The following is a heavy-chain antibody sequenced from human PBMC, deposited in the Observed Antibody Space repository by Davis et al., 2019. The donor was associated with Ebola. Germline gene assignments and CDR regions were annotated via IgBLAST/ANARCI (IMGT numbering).Heavy chain of an antibody. Sequence: PGGSLRPSCPAPGFLFNSYSMNWVRQTPEKGLEWVSYISGSGNTIYYADSVKGRFTISRDNAKNSVSLQMNTLRGEDTAVYYCARGPPGRSWFDSWGQGALVTVSS. CDR1: GFLFNSYS. CDR2: ISGSGNTI. V-gene: IGHV3-48*04. CDR3: ARGPPGRSWFDS. J-gene: IGHJ5*01.